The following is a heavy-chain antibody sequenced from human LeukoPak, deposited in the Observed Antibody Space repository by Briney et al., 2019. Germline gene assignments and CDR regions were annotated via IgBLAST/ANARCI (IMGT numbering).Heavy chain of an antibody. CDR3: ARDYDRFYDFWSGYYNFWFDP. Sequence: ASVKVSCKASGYTSTSYGISWVRQAPGQGLEWMGWISAYNGNTNYAQKLQGRVTMTTDTSTSTAYMELRSLRSDDTAVYYCARDYDRFYDFWSGYYNFWFDPWGQGTLVTVSS. D-gene: IGHD3-3*01. CDR2: ISAYNGNT. V-gene: IGHV1-18*01. J-gene: IGHJ5*02. CDR1: GYTSTSYG.